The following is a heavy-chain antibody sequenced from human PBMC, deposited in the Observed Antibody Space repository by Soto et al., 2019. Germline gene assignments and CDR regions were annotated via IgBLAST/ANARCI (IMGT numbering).Heavy chain of an antibody. CDR3: ARDPLLRLGELSYQQYFFDY. J-gene: IGHJ4*01. D-gene: IGHD3-16*02. Sequence: SVKVSCKASGGTFRSYVIGWVRQAPGQGLEWMGASIPIFGTAEYAQKFQGRVTITADESTSTAYMELSSLTSEDTAVYYCARDPLLRLGELSYQQYFFDYWG. V-gene: IGHV1-69*13. CDR1: GGTFRSYV. CDR2: SIPIFGTA.